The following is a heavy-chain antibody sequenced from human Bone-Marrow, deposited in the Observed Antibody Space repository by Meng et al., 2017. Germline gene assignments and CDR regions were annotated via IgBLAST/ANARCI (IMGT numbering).Heavy chain of an antibody. J-gene: IGHJ3*02. CDR1: GGSISSYY. V-gene: IGHV4-59*01. CDR3: ARHGIAVAGYGI. D-gene: IGHD6-19*01. Sequence: SETLSLTCTVSGGSISSYYWSWIRQPPGKGLEWIGYIYYSGSTNYNPSLKSRVTISVDTSKNQFSLKLSSVTAADTAVYYCARHGIAVAGYGIWGQGTMVTV. CDR2: IYYSGST.